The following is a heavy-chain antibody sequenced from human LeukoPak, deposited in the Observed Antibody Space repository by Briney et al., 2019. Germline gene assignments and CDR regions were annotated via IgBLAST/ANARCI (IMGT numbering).Heavy chain of an antibody. Sequence: PSETLSLTCTVSGGSISSYYWSWIRQPPGKGLEWIGYIYYSGSTNYNPSLKSRVTISVDTSKNQFSLKLSSVTAADTAVYYCARGHAWGYSYGNDCWGQGTLVTVSS. CDR1: GGSISSYY. V-gene: IGHV4-59*01. D-gene: IGHD5-18*01. J-gene: IGHJ4*02. CDR3: ARGHAWGYSYGNDC. CDR2: IYYSGST.